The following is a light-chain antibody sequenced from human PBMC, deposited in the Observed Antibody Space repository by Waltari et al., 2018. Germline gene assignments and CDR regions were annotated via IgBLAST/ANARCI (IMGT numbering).Light chain of an antibody. CDR3: QQSYSTPPF. CDR2: AAS. V-gene: IGKV1-39*01. CDR1: QSISSY. Sequence: QLTQSQSSLSPAVGDRVTVTCRASQSISSYLNWYQQKPGKAPKLLIYAASSLQSGVPSRFSGSGSGTDFTLTISSLQPEDFATYYCQQSYSTPPFFGQGTRLEIK. J-gene: IGKJ5*01.